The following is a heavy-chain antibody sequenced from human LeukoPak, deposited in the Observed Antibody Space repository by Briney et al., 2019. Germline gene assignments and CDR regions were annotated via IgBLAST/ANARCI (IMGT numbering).Heavy chain of an antibody. J-gene: IGHJ2*01. D-gene: IGHD6-13*01. CDR3: ARYSSTWPYWYFDL. V-gene: IGHV4-59*12. CDR2: IYYSGTT. Sequence: SETLSLTCTVSGGSISSYYWSWIRQPPGKGLEWIGYIYYSGTTNYNPSLKSRVTISVDRSKNQFSLKLTSVTAADTAVYYCARYSSTWPYWYFDLWGRGTLVTVSS. CDR1: GGSISSYY.